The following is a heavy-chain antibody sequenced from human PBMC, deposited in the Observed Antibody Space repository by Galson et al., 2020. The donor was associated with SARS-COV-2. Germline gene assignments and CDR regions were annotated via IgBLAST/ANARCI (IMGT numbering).Heavy chain of an antibody. V-gene: IGHV4-61*02. J-gene: IGHJ6*03. D-gene: IGHD2-8*01. CDR3: TRDMVWAGNDCDMYG. Sequence: SETLSLTCTVSGGSVSSGSYYWSWLRQPAGKGLEWIGRIYTSESNNYNPSRKSRVTISVDTSKNQFSLKLSSVTAAATAVYFCTRDMVWAGNDCDMYGWVNGTTGTISS. CDR2: IYTSESN. CDR1: GGSVSSGSYY.